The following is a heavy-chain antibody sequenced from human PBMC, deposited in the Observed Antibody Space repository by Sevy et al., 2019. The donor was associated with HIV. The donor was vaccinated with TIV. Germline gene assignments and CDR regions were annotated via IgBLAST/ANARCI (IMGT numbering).Heavy chain of an antibody. CDR1: GFTFSSYG. Sequence: GGSLRLSCAASGFTFSSYGMHWVRQAPGKGLEWVAFIRYDGSNKYYADSVKGRFTISRDNSKNTLYLQMNSLRAEDTAVYYCAKDRRGVVVTLVYWGQGTLVTVSS. V-gene: IGHV3-30*02. D-gene: IGHD2-21*02. CDR2: IRYDGSNK. CDR3: AKDRRGVVVTLVY. J-gene: IGHJ4*02.